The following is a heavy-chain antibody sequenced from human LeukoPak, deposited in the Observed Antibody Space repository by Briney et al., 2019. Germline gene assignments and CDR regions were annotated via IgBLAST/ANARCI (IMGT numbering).Heavy chain of an antibody. CDR2: ITYDGTNI. J-gene: IGHJ4*02. V-gene: IGHV3-30*04. CDR3: AGGDYYDRSGYHLH. Sequence: GGSLRLSCTASGFNFRTYEMHWVRQAPGKGPDWVALITYDGTNIQYADSVKGRFTISRDNSKNTLYLQLNSLRAEDTAVYYCAGGDYYDRSGYHLHWGQGTLVTVSS. D-gene: IGHD3-22*01. CDR1: GFNFRTYE.